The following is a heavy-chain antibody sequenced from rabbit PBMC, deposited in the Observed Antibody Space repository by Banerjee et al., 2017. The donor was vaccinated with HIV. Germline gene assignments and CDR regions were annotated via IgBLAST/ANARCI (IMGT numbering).Heavy chain of an antibody. Sequence: QEQLEESGGGLVKPEGSLTLTCKASGFDFSSNGMSWVRQAPEKGLEWIACIYTGSSISTYYASWAKGRFTISKTSSTTVTLQMTSLTAADTATYFCTRGLVAGVLNLWGQGTLVTVS. CDR1: GFDFSSNG. V-gene: IGHV1S45*01. J-gene: IGHJ4*01. CDR2: IYTGSSIST. D-gene: IGHD4-1*01. CDR3: TRGLVAGVLNL.